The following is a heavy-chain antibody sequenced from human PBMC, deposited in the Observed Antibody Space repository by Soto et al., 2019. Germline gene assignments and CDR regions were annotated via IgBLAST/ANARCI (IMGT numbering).Heavy chain of an antibody. D-gene: IGHD3-3*01. Sequence: SETLSLTCTVSGGSISSYYWSWIRQPPGKGLEWIGYIYYSGSTNCNPSLKSRVTISVDTSKNQFSLKLSSVTAADTAVYYCARGGGEDYDFWGGYRPHYYGMDVWGQGTTVTVSS. CDR3: ARGGGEDYDFWGGYRPHYYGMDV. V-gene: IGHV4-59*01. CDR1: GGSISSYY. J-gene: IGHJ6*02. CDR2: IYYSGST.